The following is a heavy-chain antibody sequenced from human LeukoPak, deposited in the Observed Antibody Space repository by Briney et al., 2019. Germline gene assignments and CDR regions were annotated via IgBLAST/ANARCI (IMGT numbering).Heavy chain of an antibody. Sequence: PGGSLRLSCAASGFTVSSNYMSWVRQAPGKGLEWVSVIYSGGSTYYADSVKGRFTISRDNSKNTLYLQMNSLRAEDTAVYYCARGGVSSSWYFTPYFDYWGQGTLVTVSS. J-gene: IGHJ4*02. CDR1: GFTVSSNY. CDR3: ARGGVSSSWYFTPYFDY. CDR2: IYSGGST. D-gene: IGHD6-13*01. V-gene: IGHV3-53*01.